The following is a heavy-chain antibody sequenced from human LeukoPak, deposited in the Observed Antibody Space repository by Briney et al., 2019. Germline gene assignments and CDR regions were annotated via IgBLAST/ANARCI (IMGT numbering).Heavy chain of an antibody. Sequence: GASVKVSCKASGYTFTSYAFSWVRQAPGQGLEWMGWISAYNGDTNYAQKLQGRVTMTTDTSTSTAYMELRSLRSDDTAVYYCARGLLVGSGSPGVYWGQGTLVTVSS. CDR1: GYTFTSYA. CDR3: ARGLLVGSGSPGVY. J-gene: IGHJ4*02. V-gene: IGHV1-18*04. D-gene: IGHD3-10*01. CDR2: ISAYNGDT.